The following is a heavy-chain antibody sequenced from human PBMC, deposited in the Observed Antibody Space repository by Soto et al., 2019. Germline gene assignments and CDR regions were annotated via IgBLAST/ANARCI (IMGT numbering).Heavy chain of an antibody. CDR1: GDSISSYF. CDR3: ARGQRFSDWFDP. CDR2: VYHSGST. D-gene: IGHD3-3*01. J-gene: IGHJ5*02. Sequence: SETLSLTCTVSGDSISSYFWSWIRQPPGKGLEWIGCVYHSGSTNYSPSLKRRVSMSLDTSKNQFSLSLSSVTATDTAVYYCARGQRFSDWFDPWGPGTLVTVSS. V-gene: IGHV4-59*12.